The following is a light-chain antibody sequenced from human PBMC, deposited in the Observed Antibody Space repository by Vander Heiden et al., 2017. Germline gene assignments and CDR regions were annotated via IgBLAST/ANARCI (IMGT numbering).Light chain of an antibody. CDR3: QQYNNWPPRLT. CDR2: GAS. Sequence: APRLLIYGASTRDTGIPARFSGSGSGTEFTLTISSLQSEDVAVYYCQQYNNWPPRLTFGGGTKVEIK. J-gene: IGKJ4*01. V-gene: IGKV3-15*01.